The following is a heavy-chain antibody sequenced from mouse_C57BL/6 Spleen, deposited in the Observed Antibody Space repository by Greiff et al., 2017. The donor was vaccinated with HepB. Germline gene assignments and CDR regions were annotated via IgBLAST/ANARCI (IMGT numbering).Heavy chain of an antibody. CDR2: IWTGGGT. CDR1: GFSLTSYA. CDR3: ARKAPHYYGSSYWYFDV. D-gene: IGHD1-1*01. V-gene: IGHV2-9-1*01. J-gene: IGHJ1*03. Sequence: VKLQESGPGLVAPSQRLSITCTVSGFSLTSYAISWVRQPPGKGLEWLGVIWTGGGTNYNSALKSRLSISKDNSKSQVFLKMNSLQTDDTARYYCARKAPHYYGSSYWYFDVWGTGTTVTVSS.